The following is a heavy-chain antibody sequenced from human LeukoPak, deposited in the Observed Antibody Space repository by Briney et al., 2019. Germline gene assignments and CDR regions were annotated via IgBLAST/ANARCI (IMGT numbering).Heavy chain of an antibody. D-gene: IGHD3-16*01. J-gene: IGHJ4*02. CDR3: ARDLGTGDY. CDR2: IYYSGST. Sequence: PSETLSLTCTVSGGSISSYYWSWIRQPPGKGLEWIGYIYYSGSTNYNPSLKSRVTISVDTSKNQFSLRLSSVTAADTAVYYCARDLGTGDYWGQGTLVTVSS. V-gene: IGHV4-59*01. CDR1: GGSISSYY.